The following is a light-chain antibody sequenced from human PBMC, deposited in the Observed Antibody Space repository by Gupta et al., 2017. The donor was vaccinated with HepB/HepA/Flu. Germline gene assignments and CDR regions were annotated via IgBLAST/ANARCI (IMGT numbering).Light chain of an antibody. V-gene: IGLV1-44*01. CDR1: SSNIGFND. Sequence: QSVLTQPPSASGTPGQRVTISCSGSSSNIGFNDVNWYQHLSGTAPKLLIFSTNRRPQGVPDRFSASKSGTSASLAISGLPSEEEGCYYCEAWDDSLNGPYVVFGGGTKLTVL. J-gene: IGLJ2*01. CDR3: EAWDDSLNGPYVV. CDR2: STN.